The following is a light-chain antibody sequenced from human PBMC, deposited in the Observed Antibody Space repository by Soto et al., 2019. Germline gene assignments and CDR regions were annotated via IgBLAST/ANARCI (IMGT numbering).Light chain of an antibody. J-gene: IGKJ1*01. V-gene: IGKV1-5*01. CDR3: QQYNSYWGT. CDR1: QSISSW. Sequence: DIQMTQSPSTLSASVGDRVTITCRASQSISSWLAWYQQKPGKAPKLVIYDAPSLESGVPSRFSGSGSGTEFTLTISSLQPDDFATYYCQQYNSYWGTFGQGTKVEIK. CDR2: DAP.